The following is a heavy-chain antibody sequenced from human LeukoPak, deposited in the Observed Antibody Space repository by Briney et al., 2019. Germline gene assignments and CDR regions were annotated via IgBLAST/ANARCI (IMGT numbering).Heavy chain of an antibody. Sequence: GGSLRLSCAASGFTFSSYSMNWVRQAPGKGLEWVSYISSSSTIYYADSVKGRFTISRDNAKNSLYLQMNSLRAEDTAVYYCVKDFDYVWGSFDYWGQGTLVTVSS. CDR1: GFTFSSYS. CDR2: ISSSSTI. CDR3: VKDFDYVWGSFDY. V-gene: IGHV3-48*04. J-gene: IGHJ4*02. D-gene: IGHD3-16*01.